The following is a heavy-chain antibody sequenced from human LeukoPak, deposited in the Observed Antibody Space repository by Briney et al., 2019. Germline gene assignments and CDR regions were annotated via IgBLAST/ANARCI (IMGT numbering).Heavy chain of an antibody. CDR3: ARQEETSGWIKGRGWFDP. CDR2: IYYSGST. J-gene: IGHJ5*02. D-gene: IGHD6-19*01. Sequence: SETLSLTCTVSGGSISGSSYYWGWIRQPPGKGLEWIGSIYYSGSTYYTPSLRSRVTISVDTSKDQFSLKLSSVTATDTAVYYCARQEETSGWIKGRGWFDPWGQGTLVTVSS. V-gene: IGHV4-39*01. CDR1: GGSISGSSYY.